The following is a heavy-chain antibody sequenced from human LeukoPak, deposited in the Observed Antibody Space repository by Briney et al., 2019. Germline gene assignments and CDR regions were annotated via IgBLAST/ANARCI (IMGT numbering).Heavy chain of an antibody. CDR1: GYTFTSYA. CDR3: ARGNWDQHHDALDI. CDR2: INTNTGNP. V-gene: IGHV7-4-1*02. J-gene: IGHJ3*02. D-gene: IGHD7-27*01. Sequence: GASVKVSCKASGYTFTSYAMNWVRQAPGQGLEWMGWINTNTGNPTYAQGFTGRFVFSLDTSVSTAYLQISSLKAEDTAVYYCARGNWDQHHDALDIWGQGTMVTVSS.